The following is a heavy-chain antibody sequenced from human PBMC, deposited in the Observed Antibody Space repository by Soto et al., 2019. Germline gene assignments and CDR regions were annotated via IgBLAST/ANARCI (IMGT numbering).Heavy chain of an antibody. V-gene: IGHV5-51*01. Sequence: PGESLKISCKASGYTFSNYWIGWVRQVPGKGLEWMGSIFPGDSDTRYSPSFQGQVTISADKSISTTYLRLNSLQASDTAWYFCARRDWYSFDSWGQGTLVTVSS. CDR1: GYTFSNYW. CDR2: IFPGDSDT. D-gene: IGHD2-21*01. J-gene: IGHJ4*02. CDR3: ARRDWYSFDS.